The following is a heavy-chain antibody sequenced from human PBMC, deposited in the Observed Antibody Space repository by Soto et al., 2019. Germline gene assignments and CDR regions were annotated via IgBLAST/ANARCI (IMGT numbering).Heavy chain of an antibody. V-gene: IGHV3-23*05. Sequence: GGSLRLSCEASGFTFYTYAMIWARQAPGKGLEWATAIDSDGTDTYYADFVKGRFTVSRDNSKNTLYLQMRSLTAEDTALYYCAKGRLAVGSDWFDSWGPGTLVTVSS. CDR3: AKGRLAVGSDWFDS. CDR1: GFTFYTYA. J-gene: IGHJ5*01. D-gene: IGHD1-26*01. CDR2: IDSDGTDT.